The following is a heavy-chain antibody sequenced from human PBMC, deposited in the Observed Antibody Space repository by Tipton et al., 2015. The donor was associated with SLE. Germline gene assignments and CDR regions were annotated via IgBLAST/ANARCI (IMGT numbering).Heavy chain of an antibody. V-gene: IGHV4-59*11. CDR3: ARLQYIFGGMDV. Sequence: GLVKPSETLSLTCSVSGGSISSHYWIWIRQPPGKGLQWIGYISYGGGTNYNPSLKSRVTMSIDTSKNQFALRLSSVTAADTAVYYCARLQYIFGGMDVWGEGTTVTVSS. D-gene: IGHD3-3*01. CDR1: GGSISSHY. CDR2: ISYGGGT. J-gene: IGHJ6*04.